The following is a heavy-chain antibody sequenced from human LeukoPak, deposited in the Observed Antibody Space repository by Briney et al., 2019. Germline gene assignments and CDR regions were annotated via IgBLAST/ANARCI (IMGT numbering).Heavy chain of an antibody. CDR1: GGSISSGGYS. J-gene: IGHJ6*02. CDR3: ARAPYYYYGMDV. Sequence: SETLSLTCAVSGGSISSGGYSWSWIRQPPGKGLEWIGYIYHSGSTYYNPSLKSRVTISVDRSKNQFSLKLSSVTAADTAVYYCARAPYYYYGMDVWGQGTTVTVSS. CDR2: IYHSGST. V-gene: IGHV4-30-2*01.